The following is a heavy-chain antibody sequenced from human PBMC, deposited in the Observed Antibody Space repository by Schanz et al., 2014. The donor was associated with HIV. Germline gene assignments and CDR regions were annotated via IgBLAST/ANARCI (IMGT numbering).Heavy chain of an antibody. CDR1: GYRFTDYS. J-gene: IGHJ6*02. CDR3: ARGVPVVDLLDYHGLDV. V-gene: IGHV1-2*02. Sequence: QVQLVQPGAEVRKPGASVKVSCKASGYRFTDYSIHWVRQAPGQGLEWMGRIRPDSGDTYNGQKFDGRITMTRDTSISTAYMELSSLRSEDTAVYYCARGVPVVDLLDYHGLDVWGQGTTVTVSS. CDR2: IRPDSGDT. D-gene: IGHD2-2*01.